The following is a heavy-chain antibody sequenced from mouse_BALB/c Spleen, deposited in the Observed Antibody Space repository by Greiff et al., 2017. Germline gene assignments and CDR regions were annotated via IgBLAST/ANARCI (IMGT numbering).Heavy chain of an antibody. CDR2: ISSGGST. Sequence: DVKLVESGGGLVKPGGSLKLPCAASGFTFSSYAMSWVRQTPEKRLEWVASISSGGSTYYPDSVKGRFTISRDNARNILYLQMSSLRSEDTAMYYCARGHYDYPWFAYWGQGTLVTVSA. J-gene: IGHJ3*01. CDR1: GFTFSSYA. D-gene: IGHD2-4*01. V-gene: IGHV5-6-5*01. CDR3: ARGHYDYPWFAY.